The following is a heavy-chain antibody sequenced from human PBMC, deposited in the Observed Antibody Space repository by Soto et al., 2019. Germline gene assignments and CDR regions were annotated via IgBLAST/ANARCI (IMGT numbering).Heavy chain of an antibody. Sequence: PSETLSLTCTVSGGSISSSSYYWGWIRQPPGKGLEWIGSIYYSGSTYYNPSLKSRVTISVDTSKNQFSLKLSSVTAADTAVYYCARQSGSPAAAGSNWFDPWGQGTLVTVS. D-gene: IGHD6-13*01. CDR1: GGSISSSSYY. CDR3: ARQSGSPAAAGSNWFDP. J-gene: IGHJ5*02. V-gene: IGHV4-39*01. CDR2: IYYSGST.